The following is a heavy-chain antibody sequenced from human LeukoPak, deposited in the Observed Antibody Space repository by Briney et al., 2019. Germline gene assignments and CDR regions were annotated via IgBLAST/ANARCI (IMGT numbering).Heavy chain of an antibody. CDR1: GFTFSSYS. Sequence: GGSLRLSCVVSGFTFSSYSMTWVRQAPGKGLVWVSRINSDGSSTSYADSVKGRFTISRDNSKNTLYLQMNSLRAEDTAVYYCAKDARFGSSSWYYYYYGMDVWGQGTTVTVSS. V-gene: IGHV3-74*01. J-gene: IGHJ6*02. CDR2: INSDGSST. D-gene: IGHD6-13*01. CDR3: AKDARFGSSSWYYYYYGMDV.